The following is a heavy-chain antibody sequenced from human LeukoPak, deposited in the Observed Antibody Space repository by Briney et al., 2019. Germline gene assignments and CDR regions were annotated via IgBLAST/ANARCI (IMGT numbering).Heavy chain of an antibody. Sequence: QPGGSLRLSCAVSGFTFSTYDMNWVRQAPGKGLEWVSGISGSGGSTYYADSVKGRFTISRDNSKNTLYLQMNSLRAGDTAVYYCAKRLIGSGWWGFDYWGQGTPVTVSS. CDR3: AKRLIGSGWWGFDY. J-gene: IGHJ4*02. CDR1: GFTFSTYD. V-gene: IGHV3-23*01. D-gene: IGHD6-19*01. CDR2: ISGSGGST.